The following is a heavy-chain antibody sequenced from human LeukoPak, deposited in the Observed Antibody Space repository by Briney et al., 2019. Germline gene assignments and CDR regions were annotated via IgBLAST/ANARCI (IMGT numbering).Heavy chain of an antibody. V-gene: IGHV3-30*02. D-gene: IGHD3-22*01. J-gene: IGHJ4*02. CDR3: ARFKGDSSGYYYFDF. Sequence: PGGSLRLSCAASGFTFSSYGMHWVRQAPGKGLEWVAFIRSDGSNKYYADSVKGRFTISRDNSKNTLYLQMNSLRAEDTAVYYCARFKGDSSGYYYFDFWGQGTLVAVSS. CDR2: IRSDGSNK. CDR1: GFTFSSYG.